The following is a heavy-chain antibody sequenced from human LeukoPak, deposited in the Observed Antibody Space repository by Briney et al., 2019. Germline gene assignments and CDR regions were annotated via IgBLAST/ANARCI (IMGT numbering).Heavy chain of an antibody. CDR2: ITGDTSTI. V-gene: IGHV3-48*01. J-gene: IGHJ4*02. CDR1: GFTFSTYS. Sequence: SGGSLRLSCAASGFTFSTYSMNWVRQAPGKGLEWVSYITGDTSTIYYADSVKGRFTISRDNTENSLYLQMTSLRAEDTAVYYCAKGVYGSGSYFILWGQGTLVTVSS. CDR3: AKGVYGSGSYFIL. D-gene: IGHD3-10*01.